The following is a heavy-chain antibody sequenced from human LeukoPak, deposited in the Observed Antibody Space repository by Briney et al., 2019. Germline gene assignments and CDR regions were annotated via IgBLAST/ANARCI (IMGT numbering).Heavy chain of an antibody. Sequence: KTSETLSLTCTVSGGSISSYYWSWIRQPPGKGLEWIGYIYYSGSTNYNPSLKSRVTISVDTSKNQFSLKLSSVTAADTAVYYCARGSKGQILRYFDWSPYYFDYWGQGTLVTVSS. CDR3: ARGSKGQILRYFDWSPYYFDY. D-gene: IGHD3-9*01. J-gene: IGHJ4*02. CDR1: GGSISSYY. CDR2: IYYSGST. V-gene: IGHV4-59*01.